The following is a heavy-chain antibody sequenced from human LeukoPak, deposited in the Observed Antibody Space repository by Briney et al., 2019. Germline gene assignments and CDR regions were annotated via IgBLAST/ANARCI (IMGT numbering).Heavy chain of an antibody. D-gene: IGHD1-26*01. CDR1: RGTSSSYA. CDR2: IIPIFGTA. CDR3: ARDSGRNNFDY. Sequence: ASATVFCKAPRGTSSSYAISRVRQAPGQGPQWMGGIIPIFGTANYAQKFQGRVTITADESTSTAYMELSSLRSEDTAVYYCARDSGRNNFDYWGQGTLVTVSS. J-gene: IGHJ4*02. V-gene: IGHV1-69*13.